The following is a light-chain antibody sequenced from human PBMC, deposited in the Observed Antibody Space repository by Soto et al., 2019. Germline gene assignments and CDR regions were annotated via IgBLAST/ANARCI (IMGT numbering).Light chain of an antibody. V-gene: IGKV1-9*01. CDR2: LAS. CDR1: QTIDNY. CDR3: QQLDSNPPWT. Sequence: LTQSPATLSLSPGERATLSCRASQTIDNYLAWYQQYPGRAPKLLIYLASTLQSGVPSRFSGSGSGTDFQLTISSRQPEDFATYYCQQLDSNPPWTFGQVTRVEIK. J-gene: IGKJ1*01.